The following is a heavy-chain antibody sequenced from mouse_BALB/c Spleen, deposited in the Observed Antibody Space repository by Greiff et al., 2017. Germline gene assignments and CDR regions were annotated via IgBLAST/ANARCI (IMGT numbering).Heavy chain of an antibody. Sequence: QVQLKESGPGLVAPSQSLSITCTVSGFSLTGYGVNWVRQPPGKGLEWLGMIWGDGSTDYNSALKSRLSISKDNSKSQVFLKMNSLQTDDTARYYCARYSPYDYDPYYAMDYWGQGTSVTVSS. CDR2: IWGDGST. D-gene: IGHD2-4*01. CDR1: GFSLTGYG. V-gene: IGHV2-6-7*01. CDR3: ARYSPYDYDPYYAMDY. J-gene: IGHJ4*01.